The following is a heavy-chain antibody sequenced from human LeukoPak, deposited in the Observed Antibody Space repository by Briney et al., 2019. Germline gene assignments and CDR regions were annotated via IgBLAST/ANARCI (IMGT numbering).Heavy chain of an antibody. J-gene: IGHJ5*02. CDR2: IDPSDSYT. Sequence: ASVKVSCKASGYTFTSYGISWVRQMPGKGLEWMGRIDPSDSYTNYSPSFQGHVTISADKSISTAYLQWSSLKASDTAMYYCARSNYGELRAPWGQGTLVTVSS. V-gene: IGHV5-10-1*01. CDR1: GYTFTSYG. D-gene: IGHD4-17*01. CDR3: ARSNYGELRAP.